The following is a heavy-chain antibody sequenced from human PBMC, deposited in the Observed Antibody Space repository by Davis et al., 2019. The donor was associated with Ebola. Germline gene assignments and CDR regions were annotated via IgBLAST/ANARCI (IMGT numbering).Heavy chain of an antibody. V-gene: IGHV3-23*01. CDR1: GFTFSSYA. Sequence: GGSLRLSCAASGFTFSSYAMSWVRQAPGKGLEWVSAISGSGGSTYYADSVKGRFTISRDNSKNTLYLQMNSLRAEDTAVYYCAKWFGIAAAAHAEYFQHWGQGTLVTVSS. CDR3: AKWFGIAAAAHAEYFQH. CDR2: ISGSGGST. D-gene: IGHD6-13*01. J-gene: IGHJ1*01.